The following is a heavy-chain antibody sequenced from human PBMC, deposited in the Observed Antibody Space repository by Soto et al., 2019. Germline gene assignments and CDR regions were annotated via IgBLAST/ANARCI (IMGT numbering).Heavy chain of an antibody. CDR2: IKSKTDGGTT. D-gene: IGHD3-3*01. J-gene: IGHJ4*02. Sequence: EVQLVESGGGLVKPGGSLRLSCAASGFTFSNAWMSWVRQAPGKGLEWVGRIKSKTDGGTTDYAAPVKGRFTISRDDSKNTLYLQMNSLKAEDTAVYYCTADYDVWSGYYNWGQGTLVTVSS. CDR1: GFTFSNAW. CDR3: TADYDVWSGYYN. V-gene: IGHV3-15*01.